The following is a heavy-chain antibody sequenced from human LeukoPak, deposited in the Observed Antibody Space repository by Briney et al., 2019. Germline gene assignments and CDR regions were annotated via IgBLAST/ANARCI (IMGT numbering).Heavy chain of an antibody. CDR3: VRGPHIAAASY. Sequence: GGSLRLSCAASGLTFSNYWMDWVRQAPGKGLEWVANIKQDGSEKQYVDSVKGRFAISRDNAKKSLYLQINTLRAEDTAVYYCVRGPHIAAASYWGQGTLVTVSS. D-gene: IGHD6-25*01. CDR2: IKQDGSEK. CDR1: GLTFSNYW. V-gene: IGHV3-7*03. J-gene: IGHJ4*02.